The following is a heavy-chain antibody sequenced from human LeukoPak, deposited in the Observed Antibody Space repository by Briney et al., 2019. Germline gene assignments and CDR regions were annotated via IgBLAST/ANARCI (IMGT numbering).Heavy chain of an antibody. J-gene: IGHJ4*02. CDR3: ARVFSESQLYDYVWGSYRYYFDY. D-gene: IGHD3-16*02. CDR2: IKQDGSEK. V-gene: IGHV3-7*01. CDR1: GFTFSSYW. Sequence: GRSLRLSCAASGFTFSSYWMSWVRQAPGKGLEWVANIKQDGSEKYYVDSVKGRFTISRDNAKNSLYLQMNSLRAEDTAVYYCARVFSESQLYDYVWGSYRYYFDYWGQGTLVTVSS.